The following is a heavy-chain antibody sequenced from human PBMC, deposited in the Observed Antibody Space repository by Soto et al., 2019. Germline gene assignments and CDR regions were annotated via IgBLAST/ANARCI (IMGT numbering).Heavy chain of an antibody. D-gene: IGHD3-10*01. J-gene: IGHJ4*02. V-gene: IGHV1-69*19. CDR3: AREVQVHTPAFVY. CDR1: GGTFNTYA. CDR2: ISPMFGAA. Sequence: QVQLVQSGAEMKKPGSSVKVSCQSSGGTFNTYAMNWVRQAPGQGPEWMGDISPMFGAANYAPKFQVRVTITADESTGTSYMQLRSLTSEDTALYFCAREVQVHTPAFVYWGQGTLVTVSS.